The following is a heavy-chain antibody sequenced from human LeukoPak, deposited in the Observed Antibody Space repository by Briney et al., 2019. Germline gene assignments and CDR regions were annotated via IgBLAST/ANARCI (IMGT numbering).Heavy chain of an antibody. CDR3: ASYCSSTSCYRGYFDY. D-gene: IGHD2-2*02. CDR2: ISSSSSTI. CDR1: GFTFSSYS. J-gene: IGHJ4*02. Sequence: GGSLRLSCAASGFTFSSYSMNWVRQAPGKGLEWVSYISSSSSTIYYADSVKGRFTISRDNAKNSLYLQMNSLRAEDTAVYYCASYCSSTSCYRGYFDYRGQGTLVTVSS. V-gene: IGHV3-48*01.